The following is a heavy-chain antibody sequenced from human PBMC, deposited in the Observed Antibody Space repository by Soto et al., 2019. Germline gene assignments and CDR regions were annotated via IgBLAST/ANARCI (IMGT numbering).Heavy chain of an antibody. CDR3: AKRSCDITTCYFDY. Sequence: GSLRLSCAASRFTFSTYAMSWVRQAPGKGLEWVSTISGSGIRTYYADSLKGRFTISRDNSKNTLYLQMSSLRADDTAVYSCAKRSCDITTCYFDYWGQGTLVTVSS. D-gene: IGHD1-20*01. CDR2: ISGSGIRT. J-gene: IGHJ4*02. CDR1: RFTFSTYA. V-gene: IGHV3-23*01.